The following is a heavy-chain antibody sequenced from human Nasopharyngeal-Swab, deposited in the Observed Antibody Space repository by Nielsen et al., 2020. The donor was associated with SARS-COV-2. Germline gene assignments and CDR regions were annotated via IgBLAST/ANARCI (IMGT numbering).Heavy chain of an antibody. CDR3: AKRPYSGSYYGYYYYGMDV. Sequence: GESLKISCAASGFTFSNYWMSWVRQAPGKGLEWVANIKQDGSKKYYVDSVKGRFTISRDNSKNTLYLQMNSLRAEDTAVYYCAKRPYSGSYYGYYYYGMDVWGQGTTVTVSS. CDR2: IKQDGSKK. D-gene: IGHD1-26*01. J-gene: IGHJ6*02. V-gene: IGHV3-7*01. CDR1: GFTFSNYW.